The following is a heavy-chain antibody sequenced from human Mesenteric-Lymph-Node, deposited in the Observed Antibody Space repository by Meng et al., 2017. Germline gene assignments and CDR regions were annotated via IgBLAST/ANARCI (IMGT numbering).Heavy chain of an antibody. Sequence: GGSLRLSCAASGFTFSDYYMSWIRQAPGKGLEWVSYISSSGSTIYYADSVKGRFTISRDNAKNSLYLQMNSLRAEDTAVYYCAREPYYYDSSGYFDAFDIWGQGTMVTVSS. J-gene: IGHJ3*02. D-gene: IGHD3-22*01. CDR3: AREPYYYDSSGYFDAFDI. CDR1: GFTFSDYY. CDR2: ISSSGSTI. V-gene: IGHV3-11*04.